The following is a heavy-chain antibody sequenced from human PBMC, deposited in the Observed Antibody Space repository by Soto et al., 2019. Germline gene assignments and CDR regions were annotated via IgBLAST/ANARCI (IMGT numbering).Heavy chain of an antibody. CDR3: ARDPCPVGTRSYYGMDV. CDR2: INPNSGGT. D-gene: IGHD2-8*01. V-gene: IGHV1-2*04. CDR1: GYTFTGYY. Sequence: GASVKVSCKASGYTFTGYYMHWVRQAPGQGLEWMGWINPNSGGTNYAQKFQGWVTMTRDTSISTAYMELSRLRSDDTAVYYCARDPCPVGTRSYYGMDVWGQGTTVTVSS. J-gene: IGHJ6*02.